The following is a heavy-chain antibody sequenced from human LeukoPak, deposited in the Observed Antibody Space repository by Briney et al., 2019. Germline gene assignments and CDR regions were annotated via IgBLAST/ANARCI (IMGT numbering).Heavy chain of an antibody. CDR2: IIPIFGTA. V-gene: IGHV1-69*05. CDR3: AREEGIAAEYFQH. J-gene: IGHJ1*01. Sequence: ASVKVSCKASGGTFSSYAISWVRHAPGQGLEWMGGIIPIFGTANYAQKFQGRVTITTDESTSTAYMELSSLRSEDTAVYYCAREEGIAAEYFQHWGQGTLVTVSS. D-gene: IGHD6-13*01. CDR1: GGTFSSYA.